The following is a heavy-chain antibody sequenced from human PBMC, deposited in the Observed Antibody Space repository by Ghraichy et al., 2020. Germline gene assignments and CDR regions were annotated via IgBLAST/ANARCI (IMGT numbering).Heavy chain of an antibody. CDR1: GGSVSSSNYY. D-gene: IGHD6-19*01. Sequence: SETLSPTCTVSGGSVSSSNYYWGWIRQPPGKGLEWIANIHHSGSTYYNPSLKSRVTISIDTSKNQFSLNVTSVTAADTAVYYCARVIGTVEVAGTGKYYFDYWGQGTLGTVSS. V-gene: IGHV4-39*01. CDR3: ARVIGTVEVAGTGKYYFDY. J-gene: IGHJ4*02. CDR2: IHHSGST.